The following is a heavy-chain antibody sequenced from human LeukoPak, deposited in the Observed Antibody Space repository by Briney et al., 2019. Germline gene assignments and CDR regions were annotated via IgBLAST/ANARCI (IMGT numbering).Heavy chain of an antibody. CDR2: IYPGDSDT. J-gene: IGHJ6*03. Sequence: GESLKISCKGSGYSFTSYWIGWVRQMPGKGLEWMGIIYPGDSDTRSSPSFQGRVTISADKSISTAYLQWSSLKASDTAMYYCARQAYVGITIFGVVITPPYYYYMDVWGKGTTVTVSS. D-gene: IGHD3-3*01. CDR3: ARQAYVGITIFGVVITPPYYYYMDV. CDR1: GYSFTSYW. V-gene: IGHV5-51*01.